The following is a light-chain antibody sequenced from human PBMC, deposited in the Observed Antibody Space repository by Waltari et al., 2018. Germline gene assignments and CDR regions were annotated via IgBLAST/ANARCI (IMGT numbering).Light chain of an antibody. CDR2: GAS. CDR3: QQANSFPPFT. Sequence: DIQLTQSPSSVSASVGDRVTITCRASQGISSWLVWYQQKPGKAPKPLIYGASSLQSGVPSRFNGSGSGTDFTLTISSLQPEDFATYYCQQANSFPPFTFGPGTKVDIK. V-gene: IGKV1-12*01. CDR1: QGISSW. J-gene: IGKJ3*01.